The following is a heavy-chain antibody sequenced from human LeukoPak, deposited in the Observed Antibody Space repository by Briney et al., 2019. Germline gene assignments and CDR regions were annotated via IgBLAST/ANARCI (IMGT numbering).Heavy chain of an antibody. V-gene: IGHV4-30-2*01. CDR1: GGSISSGGYS. D-gene: IGHD6-19*01. CDR3: ARVRGWYYFDY. CDR2: IYHSGST. J-gene: IGHJ4*02. Sequence: SQTLSHTCAVSGGSISSGGYSWSWIRQPPGKGLEWIGYIYHSGSTYCNPSLKSRVTISVDRSKNQFSLKLSSVTAADTAVYYCARVRGWYYFDYWGQGTLVTVSS.